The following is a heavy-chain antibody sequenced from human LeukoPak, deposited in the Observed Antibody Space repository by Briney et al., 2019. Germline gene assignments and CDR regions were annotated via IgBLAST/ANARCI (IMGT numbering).Heavy chain of an antibody. J-gene: IGHJ4*02. D-gene: IGHD3-22*01. CDR1: GGTFSNYI. Sequence: ASVKVSCKASGGTFSNYIFNWVRQAPGQGLEWMGGIMPLFAAADYAQNFQGRVTITTDESTSTVYMELSRLRSEDTALYYCASHYYYDTFTYYERAPGWGQGTLVTVSS. CDR2: IMPLFAAA. CDR3: ASHYYYDTFTYYERAPG. V-gene: IGHV1-69*05.